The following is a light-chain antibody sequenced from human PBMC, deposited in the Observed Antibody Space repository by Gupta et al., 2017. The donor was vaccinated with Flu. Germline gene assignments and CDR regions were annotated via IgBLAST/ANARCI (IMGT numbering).Light chain of an antibody. CDR3: QQYTNYSPIT. CDR2: SAS. Sequence: DIQMTQSPSALSASVGDRVTITCRASQTISDWLAWYQQKPGKAPKLLISSASTLEPGVPSRFSGSGSGTEFTLTISSLQPDDFATYYCQQYTNYSPITFGQGTKLGVK. J-gene: IGKJ2*01. V-gene: IGKV1-5*03. CDR1: QTISDW.